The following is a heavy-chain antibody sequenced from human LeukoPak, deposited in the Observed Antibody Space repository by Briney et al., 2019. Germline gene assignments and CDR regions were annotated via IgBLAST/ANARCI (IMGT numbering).Heavy chain of an antibody. CDR1: GGSISSGSYY. D-gene: IGHD3-16*02. CDR2: IYTSGST. V-gene: IGHV4-61*02. Sequence: SQTLSLTCTVSGGSISSGSYYWSWIRQPAGKGLEWIGRIYTSGSTNYNPSLKSRVTISVDTSKNQFSLKLSSVTAADTAVYYCARRPGYVWGSYRYGAPFDYWGQGTLFTVSS. J-gene: IGHJ4*02. CDR3: ARRPGYVWGSYRYGAPFDY.